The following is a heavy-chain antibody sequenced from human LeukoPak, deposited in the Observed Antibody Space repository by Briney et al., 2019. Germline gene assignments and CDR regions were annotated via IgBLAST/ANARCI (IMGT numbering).Heavy chain of an antibody. J-gene: IGHJ4*02. V-gene: IGHV4-59*01. CDR3: AGVRPSIAVAGIGPIDY. Sequence: SETLSLTCTVSGGSISSYYWSWIRQPPGKGLEWIGYIYYSGSTNYNPSLKSRVTISVDTSKNQFSLKLSSVTAADTAVYYCAGVRPSIAVAGIGPIDYWGQGTLVTVSS. D-gene: IGHD6-19*01. CDR1: GGSISSYY. CDR2: IYYSGST.